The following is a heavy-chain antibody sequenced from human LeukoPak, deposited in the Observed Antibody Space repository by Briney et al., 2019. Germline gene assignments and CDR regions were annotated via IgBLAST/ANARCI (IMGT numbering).Heavy chain of an antibody. Sequence: GGSLRLSCAASGFTFSSYAMRWLRQAPGKGLEWVSAISGSGGSTYYADSVKGRFTISRDNSKNTLYLQMNSLRAEDTAVYYCAKMTTVPPGDAEGFDYWGQGTLVTVSS. V-gene: IGHV3-23*01. D-gene: IGHD4-17*01. CDR3: AKMTTVPPGDAEGFDY. CDR1: GFTFSSYA. CDR2: ISGSGGST. J-gene: IGHJ4*02.